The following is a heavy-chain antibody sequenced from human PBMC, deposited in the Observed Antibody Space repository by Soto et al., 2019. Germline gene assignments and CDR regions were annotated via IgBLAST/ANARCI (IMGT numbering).Heavy chain of an antibody. CDR1: GGSISSYY. Sequence: NPSETLSLTCTVSGGSISSYYWSWIRQPPGKGLEWIGYIYYSGSTNYNPSLKSRVTISVDTSKNQFSLKLSSVTAADTAVYYCARVVPRYSSSWYYFDYWGQGTLVTVSS. CDR2: IYYSGST. J-gene: IGHJ4*02. V-gene: IGHV4-59*01. CDR3: ARVVPRYSSSWYYFDY. D-gene: IGHD6-13*01.